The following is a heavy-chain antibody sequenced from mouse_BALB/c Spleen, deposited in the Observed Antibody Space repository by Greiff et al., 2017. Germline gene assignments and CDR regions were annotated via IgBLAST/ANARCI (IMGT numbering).Heavy chain of an antibody. CDR1: GYTFTSYW. CDR3: ARRSSGYANYYAMDY. CDR2: INPSTGYT. V-gene: IGHV1-7*01. J-gene: IGHJ4*01. D-gene: IGHD3-1*01. Sequence: QVQLKESGAELAKPGASVKMSCKASGYTFTSYWMHWVKQRPGQGLEWIGYINPSTGYTEYNQKFKDKATLTADKSSSTAYMQLSSLTSEDSAVYYCARRSSGYANYYAMDYWGQGTSVTVSS.